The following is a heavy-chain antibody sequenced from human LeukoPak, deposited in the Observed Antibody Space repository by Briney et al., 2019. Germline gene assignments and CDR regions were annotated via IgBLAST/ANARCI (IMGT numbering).Heavy chain of an antibody. CDR3: ARDVLAPTIFGVVAHYYYAMDV. Sequence: SETLSLTCTVSGGSIDSYYWSWIRQPAGKGLEWIGRIYTSGSSNYNPSLKSRVTMSIDTSKNQFSLKLSSVTAADTAVYYCARDVLAPTIFGVVAHYYYAMDVWGQGTTVTVSS. J-gene: IGHJ6*02. CDR2: IYTSGSS. D-gene: IGHD3-3*01. V-gene: IGHV4-4*07. CDR1: GGSIDSYY.